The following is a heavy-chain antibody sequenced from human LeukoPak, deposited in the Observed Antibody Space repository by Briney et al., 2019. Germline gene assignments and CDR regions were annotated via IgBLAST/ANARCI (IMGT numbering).Heavy chain of an antibody. J-gene: IGHJ3*02. Sequence: SETLSLTCTVSGGSISSFNYYWGWIRQPPGTGLEWIGSIYYSGSTYNNPSLKSRVTISVDTSKNQFSLKLRSVTAADTAVYYCARHTVVRGVLNHVFDTWGQGTMVTVSS. V-gene: IGHV4-39*01. D-gene: IGHD3-10*01. CDR2: IYYSGST. CDR1: GGSISSFNYY. CDR3: ARHTVVRGVLNHVFDT.